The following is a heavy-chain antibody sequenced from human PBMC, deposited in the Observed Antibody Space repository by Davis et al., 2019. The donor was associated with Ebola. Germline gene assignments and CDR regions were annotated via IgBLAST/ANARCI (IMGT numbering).Heavy chain of an antibody. CDR2: INAGNGNT. CDR1: GYTFTSYA. V-gene: IGHV1-3*01. D-gene: IGHD4-17*01. Sequence: ASVKVSCKASGYTFTSYAMHWVRQAPGQRLEWMGWINAGNGNTKYSQKFQGRVTITRDTSASTAYMELSSLRSEDMAVYYCARVRGGITVTTMGMDVWGQGTTVTVSS. J-gene: IGHJ6*02. CDR3: ARVRGGITVTTMGMDV.